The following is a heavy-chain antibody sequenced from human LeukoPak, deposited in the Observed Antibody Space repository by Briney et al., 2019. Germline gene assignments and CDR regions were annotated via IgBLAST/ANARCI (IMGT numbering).Heavy chain of an antibody. CDR3: ARLAYCGGDCYWVSYFDY. CDR2: IYHSGST. CDR1: GGSISSSSYY. J-gene: IGHJ4*02. Sequence: SETLSLTCTVSGGSISSSSYYWGWIRQPPGKGLEWIGSIYHSGSTYYNPSLKSRVTISVDTSKNQFSLKLSSVTAAVTAVYYCARLAYCGGDCYWVSYFDYWGQGTLVTVSS. V-gene: IGHV4-39*07. D-gene: IGHD2-21*01.